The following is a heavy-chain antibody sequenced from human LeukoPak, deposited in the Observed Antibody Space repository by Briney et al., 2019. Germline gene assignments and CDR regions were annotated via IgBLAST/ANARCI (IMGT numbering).Heavy chain of an antibody. D-gene: IGHD3-3*01. CDR3: ARKKYMSGYFFN. CDR2: IIPIFGTA. V-gene: IGHV1-69*06. Sequence: SVKVSCKASGGTFSSYAISWVRQAPGQGLEWMGGIIPIFGTANYAQKFQGRATITANKSTSTAYMELSSLRSEDTAVYYCARKKYMSGYFFNWGQGTLVTVSS. J-gene: IGHJ4*02. CDR1: GGTFSSYA.